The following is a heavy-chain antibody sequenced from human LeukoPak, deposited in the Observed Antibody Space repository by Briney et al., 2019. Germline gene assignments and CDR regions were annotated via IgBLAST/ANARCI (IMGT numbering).Heavy chain of an antibody. Sequence: GGSLRLSCAASGFTVSSNYMSWVRQAPGKGLEWGSVIYIGGSTYYADSVKGRFTISRDNSKTTLYLQLNSLSDEDTAVYCCTKSSTSRWIFDYWGQGTLVTVSS. CDR3: TKSSTSRWIFDY. CDR1: GFTVSSNY. D-gene: IGHD6-13*01. J-gene: IGHJ4*02. V-gene: IGHV3-66*01. CDR2: IYIGGST.